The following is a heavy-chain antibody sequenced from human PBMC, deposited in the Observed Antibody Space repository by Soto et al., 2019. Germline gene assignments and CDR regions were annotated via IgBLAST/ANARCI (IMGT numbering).Heavy chain of an antibody. CDR1: RGSISSGGHS. CDR2: IHYPGNT. D-gene: IGHD3-9*01. V-gene: IGHV4-31*03. Sequence: QVQLRAAGPGLVKPSQTLSLTCTVCRGSISSGGHSWNWIRQHPGKVLEWIGNIHYPGNTYYNPSLETRVSLSVDMSKNQFPLKLSSVTSAATAVYYCASEVRNFDLSPQSEYWGQGTLVTVSS. J-gene: IGHJ4*02. CDR3: ASEVRNFDLSPQSEY.